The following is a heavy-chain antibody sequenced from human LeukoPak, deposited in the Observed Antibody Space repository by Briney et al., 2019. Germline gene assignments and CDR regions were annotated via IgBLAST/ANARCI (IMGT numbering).Heavy chain of an antibody. CDR3: ARQTVHRGYSYLEAFDI. D-gene: IGHD5-18*01. CDR1: GGTFSSYA. J-gene: IGHJ3*02. Sequence: EASVKVSCKASGGTFSSYAISWVRQAPGQGLEWMGRIIPIFGTANYAQKFQGRVTITTDESTSTAYMELSSLRSEDTAVYYCARQTVHRGYSYLEAFDIWGQGTMVTVSS. V-gene: IGHV1-69*05. CDR2: IIPIFGTA.